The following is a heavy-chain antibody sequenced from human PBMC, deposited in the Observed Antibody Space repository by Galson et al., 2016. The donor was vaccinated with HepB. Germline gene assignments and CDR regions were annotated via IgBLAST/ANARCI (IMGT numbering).Heavy chain of an antibody. J-gene: IGHJ4*02. CDR3: AAGYNWDY. V-gene: IGHV4-61*10. Sequence: SETLSLTCTVSDVSVTSDSYYWSWIRQPAGKGLEWIGYIYYSGSTNYNPSLKSRVTISGDTSKNQFSLKLSSVTAADTAVYYCAAGYNWDYWGQGALVTVSS. CDR1: DVSVTSDSYY. D-gene: IGHD1-20*01. CDR2: IYYSGST.